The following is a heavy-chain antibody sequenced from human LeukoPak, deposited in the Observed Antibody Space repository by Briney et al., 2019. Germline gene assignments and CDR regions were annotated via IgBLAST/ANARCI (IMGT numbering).Heavy chain of an antibody. CDR3: AKQLTIRNTFDY. CDR1: GFSFSNYY. Sequence: GGSLRLSCAASGFSFSNYYMNWVRQAPGKGLEWVANIKPDGSEEHYVDSVKGRFTISRDNAKNSLYLQMSSLRVEDTAVYYCAKQLTIRNTFDYWGQGTLVTVSS. CDR2: IKPDGSEE. V-gene: IGHV3-7*03. J-gene: IGHJ4*02. D-gene: IGHD3-9*01.